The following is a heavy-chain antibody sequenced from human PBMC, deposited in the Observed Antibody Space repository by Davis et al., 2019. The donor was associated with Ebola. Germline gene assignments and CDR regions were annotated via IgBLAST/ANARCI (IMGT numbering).Heavy chain of an antibody. CDR2: MNPNSGNT. V-gene: IGHV1-18*01. J-gene: IGHJ6*02. D-gene: IGHD6-6*01. Sequence: ASVKVSCKASGYTFTSYGINWVRQATGQGLEWMGWMNPNSGNTNYAQKLQGRVTMTTDTSTSTAYMELRSLRSDDTAVYYCARDNGGSSPHYYYYYYGMDVWGQGTTVTVSS. CDR3: ARDNGGSSPHYYYYYYGMDV. CDR1: GYTFTSYG.